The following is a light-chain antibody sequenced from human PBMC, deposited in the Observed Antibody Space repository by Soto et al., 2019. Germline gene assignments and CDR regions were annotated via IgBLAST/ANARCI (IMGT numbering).Light chain of an antibody. CDR2: DVS. CDR3: SSYTSSSTHL. V-gene: IGLV2-14*01. CDR1: SSDVGGYNY. Sequence: QSVLTQPASVSGSPGQSITISCTGTSSDVGGYNYVSWYQQHPGKAPKLMIYDVSNRPSGVSNRFSGSKSGNTASLTISGLQAEDEADYYCSSYTSSSTHLFGTGSKLTVL. J-gene: IGLJ1*01.